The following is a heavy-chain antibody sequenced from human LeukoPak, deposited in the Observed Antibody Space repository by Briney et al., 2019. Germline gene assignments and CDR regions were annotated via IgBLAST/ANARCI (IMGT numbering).Heavy chain of an antibody. CDR3: AREGNYYDFWSGYYRGNWFDP. Sequence: GGSLRHSCAASGFTFSSYAMHWVRQPPGKGLEWVAVISYDGSNKYYADSVKGRFTISRDNSKNSLYLQMNSLRAEDTAVYYCAREGNYYDFWSGYYRGNWFDPWGQGTLVTVSS. CDR1: GFTFSSYA. CDR2: ISYDGSNK. V-gene: IGHV3-30*04. J-gene: IGHJ5*02. D-gene: IGHD3-3*01.